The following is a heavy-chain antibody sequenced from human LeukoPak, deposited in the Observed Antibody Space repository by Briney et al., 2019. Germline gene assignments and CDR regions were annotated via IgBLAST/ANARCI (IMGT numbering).Heavy chain of an antibody. CDR3: AIPPDTAMVELVLW. CDR1: GYTFTVYY. Sequence: ASVEVSCKASGYTFTVYYMHWVRQAPGPGIEWMGWFNPNSGGANYAQKFQGRVTMTRDTSIGTAYMELSRLRSDDTAVYYCAIPPDTAMVELVLWWGQGTLVTVSS. D-gene: IGHD5-18*01. V-gene: IGHV1-2*02. J-gene: IGHJ4*02. CDR2: FNPNSGGA.